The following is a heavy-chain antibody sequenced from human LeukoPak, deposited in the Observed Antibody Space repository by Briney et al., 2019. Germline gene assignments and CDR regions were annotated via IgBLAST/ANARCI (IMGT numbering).Heavy chain of an antibody. Sequence: GESLKISCKGSGYSFTSYWIGWVRQMPGKVLEWMGVIYYDDSETQDNPSFEGQVTIPVDNSLSTVYLEWSALEASDSAIYYCARLGRKIVRGVSLKRSGTHWFDPWGQGTLVTVSS. CDR2: IYYDDSET. CDR1: GYSFTSYW. J-gene: IGHJ5*02. D-gene: IGHD3-10*01. V-gene: IGHV5-51*01. CDR3: ARLGRKIVRGVSLKRSGTHWFDP.